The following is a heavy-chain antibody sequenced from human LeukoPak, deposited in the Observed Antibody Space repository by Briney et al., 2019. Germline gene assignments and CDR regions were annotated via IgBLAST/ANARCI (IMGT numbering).Heavy chain of an antibody. CDR1: GYTFTSYY. Sequence: ASVKVSCKASGYTFTSYYMHWVRQAPGQGLEWMGWISAYNGNTNYAQKLQGRVTMTTDTSTSTAYMELRSLRSDDTAVYYCARDLGDSSGYPDVYFDYWGQGTLVTVSS. CDR3: ARDLGDSSGYPDVYFDY. D-gene: IGHD3-22*01. CDR2: ISAYNGNT. V-gene: IGHV1-18*04. J-gene: IGHJ4*02.